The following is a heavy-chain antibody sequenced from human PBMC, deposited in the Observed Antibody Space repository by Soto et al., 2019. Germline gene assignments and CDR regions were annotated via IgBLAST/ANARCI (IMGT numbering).Heavy chain of an antibody. CDR2: IDDSGGIT. Sequence: QLLQSGGGLVQPGGSLTLSCAASGFTFGTTDMSWVRQAPGEGLAWVSTIDDSGGITYYADSVKGRFTISRDNSRNTVYLQMNSLRGDDTALYYCVKNSGWFNTWGQGALVTVSS. D-gene: IGHD3-10*01. CDR3: VKNSGWFNT. V-gene: IGHV3-23*01. J-gene: IGHJ5*02. CDR1: GFTFGTTD.